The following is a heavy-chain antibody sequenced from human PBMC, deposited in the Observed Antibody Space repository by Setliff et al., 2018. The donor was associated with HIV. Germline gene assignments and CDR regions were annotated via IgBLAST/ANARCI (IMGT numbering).Heavy chain of an antibody. CDR2: ISTSSATK. CDR3: ARAALRYCGNGCYSSADH. D-gene: IGHD2-21*01. V-gene: IGHV3-48*04. J-gene: IGHJ4*02. Sequence: GGSLRLSCAASGFTFSSYSMNWVRQAPGKGLEWVSYISTSSATKYYADSVKGRFTISRDNAKNSLYLQMNSVRADDTAVYYCARAALRYCGNGCYSSADHWGLGTLVTVSS. CDR1: GFTFSSYS.